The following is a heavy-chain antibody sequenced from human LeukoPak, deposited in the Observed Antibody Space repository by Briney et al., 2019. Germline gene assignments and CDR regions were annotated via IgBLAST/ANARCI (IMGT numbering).Heavy chain of an antibody. CDR1: GFTFSSYS. CDR2: ISSSSTYM. J-gene: IGHJ4*02. Sequence: KTGGSLRLSCAASGFTFSSYSMNWVRQAPGKGLEWVSSISSSSTYMYYADSVKGRFTISRDNAKNSLYLQMNSLRAEDTAVYYCARGNKWLRGYFDYWGQGTLVTVSS. D-gene: IGHD5-12*01. V-gene: IGHV3-21*01. CDR3: ARGNKWLRGYFDY.